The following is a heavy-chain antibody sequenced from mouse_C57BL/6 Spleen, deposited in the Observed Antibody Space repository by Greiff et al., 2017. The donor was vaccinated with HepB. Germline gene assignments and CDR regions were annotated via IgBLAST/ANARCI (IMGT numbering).Heavy chain of an antibody. CDR3: AREGFGNYVAY. CDR1: GYTFTSYT. Sequence: VQLQQSGAELARPGASVKMSCKASGYTFTSYTMHWVKQRPGQGLEWIGYINPSSGYTKYNQKFKDKATLTADKSSSTAYMQLSSLTSEDSAVYYCAREGFGNYVAYWGQGTLVTVSA. D-gene: IGHD2-1*01. J-gene: IGHJ3*01. CDR2: INPSSGYT. V-gene: IGHV1-4*01.